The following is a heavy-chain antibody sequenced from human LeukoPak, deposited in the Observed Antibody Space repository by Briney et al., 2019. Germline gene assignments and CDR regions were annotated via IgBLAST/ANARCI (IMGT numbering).Heavy chain of an antibody. V-gene: IGHV3-53*01. CDR2: VYADGAT. CDR3: ARRGGYYGIDY. CDR1: GFIVNTNY. Sequence: GGSLRLSCAASGFIVNTNYMNWVRQAPGKGLEWVSVVYADGATYYADSVKGRFTVSRDNSKNTLYLQMNGLRAEDTAVYFCARRGGYYGIDYWGQGTLVTVSS. D-gene: IGHD4-17*01. J-gene: IGHJ4*02.